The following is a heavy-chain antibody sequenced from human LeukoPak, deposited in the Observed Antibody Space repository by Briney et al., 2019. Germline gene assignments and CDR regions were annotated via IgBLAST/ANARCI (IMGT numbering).Heavy chain of an antibody. J-gene: IGHJ4*02. Sequence: SETLSLTCTVSGGSISSYYWSWIRQPPGKRLEWIGHIYYSGSTNYNPSLRSRVTISIDTSKKQFCLRLSSVTAADTAVYYCARQVTDGSGSYNFDYWGQGTLVTVSS. D-gene: IGHD3-10*01. CDR1: GGSISSYY. CDR3: ARQVTDGSGSYNFDY. V-gene: IGHV4-59*08. CDR2: IYYSGST.